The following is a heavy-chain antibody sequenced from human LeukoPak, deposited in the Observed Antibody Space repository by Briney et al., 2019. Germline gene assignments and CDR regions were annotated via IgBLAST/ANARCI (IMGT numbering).Heavy chain of an antibody. CDR2: INSDGSST. V-gene: IGHV3-74*01. D-gene: IGHD3-9*01. CDR1: GFTFSSYW. Sequence: PGGSLRPSCAASGFTFSSYWMHWVRQAPGKGLVWVSRINSDGSSTTYADSVKGRFTISRDNAKNTLYLQMNSLRAEDTAVYYCARVVYDILTGYPPEYYFDYWGQGTLVTVSS. J-gene: IGHJ4*02. CDR3: ARVVYDILTGYPPEYYFDY.